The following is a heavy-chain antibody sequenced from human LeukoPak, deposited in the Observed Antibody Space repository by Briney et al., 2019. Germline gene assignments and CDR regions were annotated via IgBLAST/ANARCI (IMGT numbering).Heavy chain of an antibody. CDR1: GFTFSSYG. CDR2: LSGSGGAT. CDR3: AKDSSGYLNWFDP. Sequence: PGGTLRLSCAASGFTFSSYGMSWVRQAPGKGLEWVSALSGSGGATYSADSVKGRFTISRGNSKNTLYLQMNNLRAEDTAVYYCAKDSSGYLNWFDPWGQGTLVTVSS. D-gene: IGHD3-22*01. J-gene: IGHJ5*02. V-gene: IGHV3-23*01.